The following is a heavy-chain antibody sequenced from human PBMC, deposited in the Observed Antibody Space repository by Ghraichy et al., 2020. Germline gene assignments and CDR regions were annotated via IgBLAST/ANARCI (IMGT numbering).Heavy chain of an antibody. CDR2: ISDSGGRP. Sequence: LSLTCAVSGFIFSSYVMSWVRQAPGKGLEWVSSISDSGGRPYYADSVKGRFTISRDNSKNTLYLQMNSLRAEDTAVYYCAKEFDSYGVYYFDYWGQGTLVTVSS. J-gene: IGHJ4*02. D-gene: IGHD5-18*01. CDR3: AKEFDSYGVYYFDY. CDR1: GFIFSSYV. V-gene: IGHV3-23*01.